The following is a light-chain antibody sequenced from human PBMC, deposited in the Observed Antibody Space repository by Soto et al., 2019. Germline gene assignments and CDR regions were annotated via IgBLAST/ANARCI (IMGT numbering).Light chain of an antibody. Sequence: DIQMTQSPSSLSASVGYRFTITCRASQSIRSYLNWYQQKPGKAPKLLIYAASSLQSGVPSRLSGSGSGTDFTLTISSLQPEDFATYYCQQSYSTPTFGQGTRLEIK. V-gene: IGKV1-39*01. CDR2: AAS. CDR1: QSIRSY. CDR3: QQSYSTPT. J-gene: IGKJ5*01.